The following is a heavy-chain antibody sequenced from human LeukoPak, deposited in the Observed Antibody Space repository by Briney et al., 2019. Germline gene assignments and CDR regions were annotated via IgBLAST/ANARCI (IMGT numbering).Heavy chain of an antibody. V-gene: IGHV4-61*02. D-gene: IGHD5-12*01. CDR2: IYPSGNT. Sequence: PSETLSLTCTVSGGSISSGNYYWSWIRQPAGKELEWIGRIYPSGNTDYSPSLKSRVTISLDTSKNQFSLKLSSVTAADTAVYYCARDRGDGYDYFWDYWGQGTLVTVSS. CDR1: GGSISSGNYY. J-gene: IGHJ4*02. CDR3: ARDRGDGYDYFWDY.